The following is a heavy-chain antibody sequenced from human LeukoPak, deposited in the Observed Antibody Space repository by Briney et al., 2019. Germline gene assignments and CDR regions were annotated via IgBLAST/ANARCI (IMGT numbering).Heavy chain of an antibody. J-gene: IGHJ4*02. CDR2: ISAYNGNT. D-gene: IGHD2-15*01. V-gene: IGHV1-18*01. CDR1: GYSFTSYS. Sequence: ASVKVSCKASGYSFTSYSISWVRQAPGQGLEWVGWISAYNGNTDYAQKLQVRVTMTTNTPTSTAYMELRGLRSDDTAVYYCTRVVVVGDNYFDYWGQGTLVTVSS. CDR3: TRVVVVGDNYFDY.